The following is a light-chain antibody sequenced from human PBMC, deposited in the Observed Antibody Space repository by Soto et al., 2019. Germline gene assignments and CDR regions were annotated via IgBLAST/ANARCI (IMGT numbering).Light chain of an antibody. Sequence: DIHMTQSHSTLSVSIGDRVTLTFRASQTISSWLAWYQQKPGKAPKFLIYKASTLESGVPSRFSGSGSGTEFTLTISRLQPDDFATYYCQQYNSYSRTFGQGTKVDIK. V-gene: IGKV1-5*03. CDR3: QQYNSYSRT. CDR1: QTISSW. CDR2: KAS. J-gene: IGKJ1*01.